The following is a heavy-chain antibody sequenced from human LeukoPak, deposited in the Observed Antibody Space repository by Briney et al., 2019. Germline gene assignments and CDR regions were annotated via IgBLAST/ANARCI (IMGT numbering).Heavy chain of an antibody. J-gene: IGHJ6*03. D-gene: IGHD3-3*01. CDR3: ARHGSDFWSGYYQTSYYYYYMDV. V-gene: IGHV5-51*01. Sequence: GESLKISCKGSGYSFTNYWIGWVRQMPGKGLEWMGILYPGDSDTRYSPSFQGQVTISADKSISTAYLQWSSLKASDTAMYYCARHGSDFWSGYYQTSYYYYYMDVWGKGTTVTVSS. CDR1: GYSFTNYW. CDR2: LYPGDSDT.